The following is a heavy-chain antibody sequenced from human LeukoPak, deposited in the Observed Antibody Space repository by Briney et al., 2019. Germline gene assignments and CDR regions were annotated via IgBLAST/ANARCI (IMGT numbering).Heavy chain of an antibody. Sequence: GGSLRLYCAASGFTFSSYAMSWVRQAPGKGLEWVSAISGSGGSTYYADSVKGRFTISRDNSKNTLYLQMNSLRAEDTAVYYCAKLYYDFWSAYRGYFDYWGQGTLVTVSS. CDR2: ISGSGGST. D-gene: IGHD3-3*01. CDR3: AKLYYDFWSAYRGYFDY. J-gene: IGHJ4*02. CDR1: GFTFSSYA. V-gene: IGHV3-23*01.